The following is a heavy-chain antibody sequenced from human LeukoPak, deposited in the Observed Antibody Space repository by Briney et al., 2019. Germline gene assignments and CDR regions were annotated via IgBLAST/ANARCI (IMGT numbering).Heavy chain of an antibody. CDR3: ARSIVVSPAAPYIWFDP. D-gene: IGHD2-2*01. J-gene: IGHJ5*02. CDR2: FGTRSTSI. V-gene: IGHV3-21*04. Sequence: GGSLRLSCTASGFTFSGYSMNWIRQAPGKGLEWVSSFGTRSTSIYHAGSVKGRFAISRDNAKNSLYLQMNSLRDEDTAVYYCARSIVVSPAAPYIWFDPWGQGTLVTVSS. CDR1: GFTFSGYS.